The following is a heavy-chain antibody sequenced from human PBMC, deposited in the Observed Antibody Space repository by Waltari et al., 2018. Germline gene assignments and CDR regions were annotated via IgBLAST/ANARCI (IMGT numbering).Heavy chain of an antibody. CDR3: ARVYSSSTDYYVDY. Sequence: QVQLQESGPGLVKPSETLSLPCAVSGYSISSGYYWGWIRHPPGKGLGWSWSIYHCGVTYDNPALKSRVTISVDTSKNQFSRKLSSVTAADTAVYYCARVYSSSTDYYVDYWGQGTLVTVSS. CDR2: IYHCGVT. CDR1: GYSISSGYY. D-gene: IGHD6-13*01. V-gene: IGHV4-38-2*01. J-gene: IGHJ4*02.